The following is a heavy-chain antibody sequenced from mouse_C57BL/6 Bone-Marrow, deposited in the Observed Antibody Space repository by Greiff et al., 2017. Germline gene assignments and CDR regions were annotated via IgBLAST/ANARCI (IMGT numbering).Heavy chain of an antibody. Sequence: VQLQQPGAELVMPGASVKLSCKASGYTFTSYWIHWVKQSPGQGLEWIGEIDPSDGYTNYNQTFKGKSTLPVDKSSRTAYMQLSSLTSEDSAVYYGARNYDYDVEFAYWGQGTLVTVSA. CDR1: GYTFTSYW. V-gene: IGHV1-69*01. CDR3: ARNYDYDVEFAY. J-gene: IGHJ3*01. D-gene: IGHD2-4*01. CDR2: IDPSDGYT.